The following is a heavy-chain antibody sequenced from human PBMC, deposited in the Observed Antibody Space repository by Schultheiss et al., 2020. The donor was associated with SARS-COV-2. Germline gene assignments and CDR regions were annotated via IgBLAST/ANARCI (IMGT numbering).Heavy chain of an antibody. CDR1: GFTFSSYE. D-gene: IGHD2-21*02. CDR3: ARDSLLYCGGDCYSLPDY. J-gene: IGHJ4*02. CDR2: IWYDGSNK. V-gene: IGHV3-30*04. Sequence: GGSLRLSCAASGFTFSSYEMNWVRQAPGKGLEWVAVIWYDGSNKYYADSVKGRFTISRDNSKNTLYLQMNSLRAEDTAVYYCARDSLLYCGGDCYSLPDYWGQGTLVTVSS.